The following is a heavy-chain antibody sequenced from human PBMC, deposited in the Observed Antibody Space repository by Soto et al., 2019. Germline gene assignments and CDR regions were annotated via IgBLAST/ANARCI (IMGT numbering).Heavy chain of an antibody. V-gene: IGHV3-7*02. D-gene: IGHD6-19*01. Sequence: GVSLRLSFTAPEFTFSNYWMTWVRQAPGKGLEWVANINQDGSGKEYVDFVKGRFTISRDNAKNSMYLQMNSLKGEDTAVYYCASGGGWLSDSCGQGTLVTVSS. J-gene: IGHJ4*02. CDR1: EFTFSNYW. CDR2: INQDGSGK. CDR3: ASGGGWLSDS.